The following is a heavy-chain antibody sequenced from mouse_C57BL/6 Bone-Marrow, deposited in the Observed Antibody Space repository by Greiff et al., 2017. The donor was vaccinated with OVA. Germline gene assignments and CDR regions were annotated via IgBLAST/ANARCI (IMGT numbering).Heavy chain of an antibody. D-gene: IGHD4-1*01. CDR3: ALGRDYAMDY. V-gene: IGHV5-17*01. J-gene: IGHJ4*01. Sequence: DVKLVESGGGLVKPGGSLKLSCAASGFTFSDYGMHWVRQAPEKGLEWVAYISRGSSTIYYADTVKGRFTISRDNAKNTLFLQMTSLRSEDTAMYYCALGRDYAMDYWGQGTSVTVSS. CDR2: ISRGSSTI. CDR1: GFTFSDYG.